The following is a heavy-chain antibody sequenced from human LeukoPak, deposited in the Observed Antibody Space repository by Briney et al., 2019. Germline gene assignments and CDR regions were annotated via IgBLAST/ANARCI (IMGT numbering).Heavy chain of an antibody. CDR3: TTATYGSGSSTSHY. CDR1: GFTFSSYA. CDR2: IKSKTDGGTT. J-gene: IGHJ4*02. D-gene: IGHD3-10*01. V-gene: IGHV3-15*01. Sequence: GGSLRLSCAASGFTFSSYAMHWVRQAPGKGLEWVGRIKSKTDGGTTDYAAPVKGRFTISRDDSKNTLYLQMNSLKTEDTAVYYCTTATYGSGSSTSHYWGQGTLVTVSS.